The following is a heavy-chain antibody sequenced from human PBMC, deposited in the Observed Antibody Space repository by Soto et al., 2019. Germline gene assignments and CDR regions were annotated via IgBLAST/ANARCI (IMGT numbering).Heavy chain of an antibody. CDR2: INAGDGNT. J-gene: IGHJ4*02. Sequence: ASVKVSCKASGYTFTSYAMHWVRQAPGQGLEWMGRINAGDGNTKYSQKFQGRVTMTRDTSASTVYMELSSLRSEDTAVYYCARVSGSLGDPAGYWGQGTLVTVSS. V-gene: IGHV1-3*01. CDR3: ARVSGSLGDPAGY. CDR1: GYTFTSYA. D-gene: IGHD2-2*01.